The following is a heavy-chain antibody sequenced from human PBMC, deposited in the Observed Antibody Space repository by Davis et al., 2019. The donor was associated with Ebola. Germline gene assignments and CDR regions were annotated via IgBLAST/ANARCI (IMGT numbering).Heavy chain of an antibody. J-gene: IGHJ5*02. CDR3: AKGGGTSSSDFRRT. CDR1: GFTFSSYS. V-gene: IGHV3-23*01. CDR2: ISASGDNT. D-gene: IGHD6-6*01. Sequence: PGGSLRLSCAASGFTFSSYSMNWVRQAPGKGLEWVSGISASGDNTHYADSVKGRFTISRDNSKNTLYLQMNSLRAEDTAVYYCAKGGGTSSSDFRRTWGQGTLVTVSS.